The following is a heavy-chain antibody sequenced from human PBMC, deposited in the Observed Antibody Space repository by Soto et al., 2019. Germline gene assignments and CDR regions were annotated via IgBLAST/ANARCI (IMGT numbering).Heavy chain of an antibody. CDR3: AKGGRRSDAFDI. CDR1: GGTFSSYA. J-gene: IGHJ3*02. V-gene: IGHV1-69*13. Sequence: SVKVSCKASGGTFSSYAISWVRQAPGQGLEWMGGIIPIFGTANYAQKFQGRVTITADESTSTAYMELNSLRAEDTAVYYCAKGGRRSDAFDIWGQGTMVTVSS. CDR2: IIPIFGTA. D-gene: IGHD1-26*01.